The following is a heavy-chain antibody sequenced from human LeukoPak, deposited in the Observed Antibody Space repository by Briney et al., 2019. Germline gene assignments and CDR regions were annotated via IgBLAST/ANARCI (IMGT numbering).Heavy chain of an antibody. CDR2: INHSGST. J-gene: IGHJ3*02. CDR3: ARNSIQLWPKRYSAFDI. CDR1: AGSFSDYY. Sequence: SETLSLTCAVYAGSFSDYYWSWIRQPPGKGLEWIGEINHSGSTNYNLSLKSRVTISVDTSKNQFSLKLSSVTAADTAVYYCARNSIQLWPKRYSAFDIWGQGTMVTVSS. V-gene: IGHV4-34*01. D-gene: IGHD5-18*01.